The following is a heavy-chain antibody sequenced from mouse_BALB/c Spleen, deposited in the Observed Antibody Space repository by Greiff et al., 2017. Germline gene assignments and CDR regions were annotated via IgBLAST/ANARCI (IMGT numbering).Heavy chain of an antibody. CDR3: TRGSRRYDVYAMDY. CDR2: IYPSDSYT. CDR1: GYTFTSYW. J-gene: IGHJ4*01. D-gene: IGHD2-14*01. V-gene: IGHV1-69*02. Sequence: QVQLQQPGAELVRPGASVTLSCKASGYTFTSYWINWVKQRPGQGLEWIGNIYPSDSYTNYNQMFKDKATLTVDKSSSTAYMQLSSPTSEDSAVYYCTRGSRRYDVYAMDYWGQGTSVTVSS.